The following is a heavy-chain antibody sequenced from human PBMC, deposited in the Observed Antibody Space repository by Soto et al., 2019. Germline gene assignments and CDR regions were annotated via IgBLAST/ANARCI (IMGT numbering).Heavy chain of an antibody. V-gene: IGHV3-23*01. CDR2: ISVSGSST. J-gene: IGHJ4*02. Sequence: GGSLRLSCAASGSTFSNYAMSWVRQAPGKGLEWVSSISVSGSSTYYADSVKGRFTISRDNSKNTLYVQMNSLRAEDTAVYYCTRDPPGYCSGGNCPGPFDYWGQGTLVTVSS. CDR3: TRDPPGYCSGGNCPGPFDY. CDR1: GSTFSNYA. D-gene: IGHD2-15*01.